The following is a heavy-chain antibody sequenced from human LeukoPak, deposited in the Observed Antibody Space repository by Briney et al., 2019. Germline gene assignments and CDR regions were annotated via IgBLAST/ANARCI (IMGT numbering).Heavy chain of an antibody. CDR2: INHSGST. Sequence: SETLSLTCTVSGGSISNYYWSWIRQPPGKGLEWIGEINHSGSTNYNPSLKSRVTISVDTSKNQFSLKLSSVTAADTAVYYCARGRGVTMVLGVPDYLPSWGQATLVTVFS. J-gene: IGHJ4*02. V-gene: IGHV4-34*01. D-gene: IGHD3-10*01. CDR1: GGSISNYY. CDR3: ARGRGVTMVLGVPDYLPS.